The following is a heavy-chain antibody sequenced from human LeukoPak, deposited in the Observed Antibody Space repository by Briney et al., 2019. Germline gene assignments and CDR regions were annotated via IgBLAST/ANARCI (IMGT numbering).Heavy chain of an antibody. Sequence: ASVTVSCKASGYTFTSYGISWVRQAPGQGLEWMGWISAYNGNTNHAQKLQGRVTMTTDTSTSTAYMELRSLRSDDTAVYYCARIPLGQKTPLLRRSGYYYYGMDVWGQGTTVTVSS. CDR3: ARIPLGQKTPLLRRSGYYYYGMDV. D-gene: IGHD4-23*01. V-gene: IGHV1-18*01. CDR2: ISAYNGNT. CDR1: GYTFTSYG. J-gene: IGHJ6*02.